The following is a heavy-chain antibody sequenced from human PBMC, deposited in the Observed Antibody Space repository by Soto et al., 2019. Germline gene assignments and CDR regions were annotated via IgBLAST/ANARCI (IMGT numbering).Heavy chain of an antibody. J-gene: IGHJ4*02. CDR1: GDSISSYY. V-gene: IGHV4-59*01. CDR2: LYYGRSA. CDR3: ALRSMAVVPEY. D-gene: IGHD3-22*01. Sequence: QVQLQESGPGLVKPSETLSLTCAVSGDSISSYYCMWIRQPPGKGLESIGYLYYGRSANYNPSLKSRGTFSVDTSTNQCSLTLSSMTAADTAVDYCALRSMAVVPEYWGQGTLVTVSS.